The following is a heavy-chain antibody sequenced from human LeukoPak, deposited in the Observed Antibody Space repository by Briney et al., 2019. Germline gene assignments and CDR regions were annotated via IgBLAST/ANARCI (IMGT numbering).Heavy chain of an antibody. Sequence: ASVKVSCKTSGGTFTSYAVTWVRQAPGQGLEWMGKIIPISGTTNYAQKFQGRVTFTADESTSTAYMELSSLRSEDTALYYCARKLRLGGNWFDPWGQGTLVTVSS. V-gene: IGHV1-69*13. CDR3: ARKLRLGGNWFDP. CDR2: IIPISGTT. D-gene: IGHD1-26*01. CDR1: GGTFTSYA. J-gene: IGHJ5*02.